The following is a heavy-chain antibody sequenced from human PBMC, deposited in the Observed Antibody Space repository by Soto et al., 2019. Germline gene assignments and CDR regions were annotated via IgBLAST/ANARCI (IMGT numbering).Heavy chain of an antibody. V-gene: IGHV1-18*01. CDR3: ARDYTRISSIWCLGY. Sequence: ASVKVSCKASGYTFPSYGISWVRQAPGQGLEWMGWISAYNGNTNYAQKLQGRVTMATDTSTSTAYMELRSLRSDDTAVYYCARDYTRISSIWCLGYWGQGTLVTVSS. CDR2: ISAYNGNT. D-gene: IGHD2-15*01. CDR1: GYTFPSYG. J-gene: IGHJ4*02.